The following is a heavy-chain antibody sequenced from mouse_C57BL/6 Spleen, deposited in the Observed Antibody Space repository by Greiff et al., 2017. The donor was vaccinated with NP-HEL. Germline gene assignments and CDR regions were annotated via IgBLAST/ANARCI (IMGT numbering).Heavy chain of an antibody. V-gene: IGHV1-69*01. CDR3: ARPDMGNYGYFDV. D-gene: IGHD1-1*02. Sequence: QVQLQQPGAELVMPGASVKLSCKASGYTFTSYWMHWVKQRPGQGLEWIGEIDPSDSYTNYNQKFKGKSTLTVDKSSSTAYMQLSSLTSEDSAVYYCARPDMGNYGYFDVWGTGTTVTVSS. CDR2: IDPSDSYT. J-gene: IGHJ1*03. CDR1: GYTFTSYW.